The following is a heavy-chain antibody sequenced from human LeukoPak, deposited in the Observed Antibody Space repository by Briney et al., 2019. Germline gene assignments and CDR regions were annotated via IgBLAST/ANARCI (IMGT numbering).Heavy chain of an antibody. Sequence: PSETLSLTCTVSGGSISSSSHYWGWIRQPPGKGLEWIGSIYYSGTTAYNPSLKSRVTISVDTSKNQFSLKLSSVTAADTAVYYCVRWQSGSMFHPPWGQGTPVTVSS. V-gene: IGHV4-39*01. CDR3: VRWQSGSMFHPP. CDR1: GGSISSSSHY. CDR2: IYYSGTT. J-gene: IGHJ5*02. D-gene: IGHD3-10*02.